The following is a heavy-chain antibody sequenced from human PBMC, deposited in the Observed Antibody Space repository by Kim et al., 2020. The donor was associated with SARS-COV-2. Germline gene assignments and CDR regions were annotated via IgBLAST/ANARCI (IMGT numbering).Heavy chain of an antibody. Sequence: ASVKVSCKASGYTFTRYAMNWVRQAPGQGLEWMGWINTNTGNPTYAHGFTGRFVVSLDTSVRTAYLQISSLKAEDTAVYYCARHDISNYYYYGMDVWGQGTTVTVSS. CDR3: ARHDISNYYYYGMDV. CDR2: INTNTGNP. CDR1: GYTFTRYA. V-gene: IGHV7-4-1*02. J-gene: IGHJ6*02. D-gene: IGHD3-9*01.